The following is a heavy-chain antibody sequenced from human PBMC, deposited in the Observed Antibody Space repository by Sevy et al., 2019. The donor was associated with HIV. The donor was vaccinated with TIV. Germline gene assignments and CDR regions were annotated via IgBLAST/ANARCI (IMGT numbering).Heavy chain of an antibody. J-gene: IGHJ4*02. Sequence: GESLKISCKSSGYSFSNFWIGWVRQVPGKGLEWMGIIYPGDSDSRYSTSFQGQVTISAAKSISTAYLQWRSLKASDTAMYYCARLHYSSSSVNSPPFDYWGQGTLVTVSS. V-gene: IGHV5-51*01. CDR1: GYSFSNFW. CDR3: ARLHYSSSSVNSPPFDY. D-gene: IGHD6-6*01. CDR2: IYPGDSDS.